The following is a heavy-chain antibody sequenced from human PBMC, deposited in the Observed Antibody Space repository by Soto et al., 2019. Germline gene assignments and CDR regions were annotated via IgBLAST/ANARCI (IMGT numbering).Heavy chain of an antibody. J-gene: IGHJ4*02. CDR2: INPNSGGT. CDR1: GYTFTGYY. D-gene: IGHD1-1*01. Sequence: SVKGSCKASGYTFTGYYMHWGRQAPGQGLEWMGWINPNSGGTNYAQKFQGWVTMTRDTSISTAYMELSRLRSDDTAVYYCAILFGTRGGYFDYWGQGTLVTVSS. V-gene: IGHV1-2*04. CDR3: AILFGTRGGYFDY.